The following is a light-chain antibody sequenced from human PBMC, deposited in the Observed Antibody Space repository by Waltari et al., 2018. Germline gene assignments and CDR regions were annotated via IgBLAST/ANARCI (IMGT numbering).Light chain of an antibody. CDR3: QKYVNLPAT. J-gene: IGKJ1*01. Sequence: EIVLTQSPGPLSFSPGERATLSCRASQSVGKYLAWYQQKPGQAPRLLIYDASTRATGIPDRFSGSGSGTDFSLTISRLEPEDFAVYYCQKYVNLPATFGQGTKVEI. V-gene: IGKV3-20*01. CDR2: DAS. CDR1: QSVGKY.